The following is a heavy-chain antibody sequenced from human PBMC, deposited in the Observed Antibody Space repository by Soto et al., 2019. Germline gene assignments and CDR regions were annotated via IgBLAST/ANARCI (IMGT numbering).Heavy chain of an antibody. Sequence: EVQLVESGGGLVQPGGSLRLSCAASGFTFRNYWMSWVRQAPGKGLEWVANIKQDGTEKNYVDSVRGRFTISRDNAKNSLDLQMNRLTAEDTAVYYCASVAIRGQGTLVTVSS. CDR3: ASVAI. J-gene: IGHJ4*02. CDR2: IKQDGTEK. D-gene: IGHD5-12*01. V-gene: IGHV3-7*01. CDR1: GFTFRNYW.